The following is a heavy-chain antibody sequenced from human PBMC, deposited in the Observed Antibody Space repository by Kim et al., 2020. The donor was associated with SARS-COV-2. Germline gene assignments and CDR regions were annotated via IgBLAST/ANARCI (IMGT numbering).Heavy chain of an antibody. CDR3: ARAHPSSSSDYFFDY. V-gene: IGHV1-8*03. D-gene: IGHD6-6*01. J-gene: IGHJ4*02. Sequence: AKKVQGRVTITKTTSIGTAYMELSSLTSEDTAVYYCARAHPSSSSDYFFDYWGQGTLVTVSS.